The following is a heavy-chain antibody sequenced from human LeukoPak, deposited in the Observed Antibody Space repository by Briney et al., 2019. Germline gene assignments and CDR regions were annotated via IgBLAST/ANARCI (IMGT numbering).Heavy chain of an antibody. V-gene: IGHV4-59*01. J-gene: IGHJ1*01. Sequence: SETLSLTCTVSGGSISSYYWSWIRQPSGKGLEWIGYIYYSGSTNYNPSLKSRVTISVDTSKNQFSLKLSSVTAADTAVYYCASRGSGYRYFQHWGQGTLVTVSS. D-gene: IGHD5-12*01. CDR2: IYYSGST. CDR3: ASRGSGYRYFQH. CDR1: GGSISSYY.